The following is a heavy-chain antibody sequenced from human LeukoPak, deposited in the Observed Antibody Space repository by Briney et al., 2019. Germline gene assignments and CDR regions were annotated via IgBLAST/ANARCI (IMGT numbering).Heavy chain of an antibody. CDR2: ISSTSSYI. Sequence: PGGSLRLSCAASGFTLSSYAMSWVRQAPGKGLEWVSSISSTSSYIYYADSVRGRFTISRDNAKNSLYLQMNSLRAEDTAVYYCATGYSASKRSYFYYMDVWGKGTTVTVSS. D-gene: IGHD5-12*01. CDR1: GFTLSSYA. CDR3: ATGYSASKRSYFYYMDV. J-gene: IGHJ6*03. V-gene: IGHV3-21*01.